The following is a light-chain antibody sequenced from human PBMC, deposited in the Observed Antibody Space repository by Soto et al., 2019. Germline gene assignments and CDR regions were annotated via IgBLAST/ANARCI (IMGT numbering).Light chain of an antibody. CDR1: QSISTW. V-gene: IGKV1-5*03. J-gene: IGKJ2*01. CDR2: AS. CDR3: QQHHSHPYT. Sequence: DIQMTQSPSTLSASVGDRVTITCRASQSISTWLAWYQQKPGKAPKLQASSLESGVPSRFSGSGSGTEFTLTISNLQPDDFATYYCQQHHSHPYTFGQGTKLEIK.